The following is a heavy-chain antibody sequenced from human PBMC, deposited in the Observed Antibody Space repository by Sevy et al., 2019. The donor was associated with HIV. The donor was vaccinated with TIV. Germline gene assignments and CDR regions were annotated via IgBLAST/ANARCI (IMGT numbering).Heavy chain of an antibody. CDR1: GFRFSDYS. CDR2: ISYDGRNNK. Sequence: GESLKISCAASGFRFSDYSMHWVRQAPGKGLEWVAVISYDGRNNKYNVDSVKGRFTMSRDNSKNTLFLQMNSLRAEDTAVYFCARLTVYHYDDSGYYTTGNAFDLWGQGTTVTVSS. J-gene: IGHJ3*01. V-gene: IGHV3-30*14. D-gene: IGHD3-22*01. CDR3: ARLTVYHYDDSGYYTTGNAFDL.